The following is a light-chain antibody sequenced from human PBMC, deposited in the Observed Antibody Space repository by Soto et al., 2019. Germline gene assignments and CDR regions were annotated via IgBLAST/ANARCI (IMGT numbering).Light chain of an antibody. Sequence: IQMTQSPSTLSASVGDRVTFTCRASQTISTWLAWYQQKPGEAPKLLIYKASTLEVGVPSRFSASGSGTEFTLTINTLQPADFATYHCQQYNSYPWTFGQGTKV. V-gene: IGKV1-5*03. CDR3: QQYNSYPWT. CDR1: QTISTW. J-gene: IGKJ1*01. CDR2: KAS.